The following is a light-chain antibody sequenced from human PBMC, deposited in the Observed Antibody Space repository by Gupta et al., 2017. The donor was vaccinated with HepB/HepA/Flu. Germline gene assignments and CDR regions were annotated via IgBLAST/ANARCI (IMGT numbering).Light chain of an antibody. V-gene: IGKV1-27*01. J-gene: IGKJ3*01. CDR1: RGISTY. CDR2: STS. Sequence: DTQMTQSPSSLSASVGDRVTITCRASRGISTYLAWYQQKPGSVPKLLIYSTSTLQSGVPSRFSASGSGTDFTLTISSLQPEDVATYYCQKYNDAPFTFGHGTKVDVK. CDR3: QKYNDAPFT.